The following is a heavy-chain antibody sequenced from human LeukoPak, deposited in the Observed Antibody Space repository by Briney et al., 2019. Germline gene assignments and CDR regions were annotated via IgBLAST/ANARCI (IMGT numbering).Heavy chain of an antibody. CDR1: GGSFSGYY. Sequence: LTCAVYGGSFSGYYWSWIRQPPGKGLEWVALIQDDGATTNYVDSVRGRFTTSRDNSKSTVYLQMNSLKPDDTAVYYCATQSITLVVVISPFDYWGQGTLVTVSS. CDR3: ATQSITLVVVISPFDY. V-gene: IGHV3-30*03. CDR2: IQDDGATT. D-gene: IGHD3-22*01. J-gene: IGHJ4*02.